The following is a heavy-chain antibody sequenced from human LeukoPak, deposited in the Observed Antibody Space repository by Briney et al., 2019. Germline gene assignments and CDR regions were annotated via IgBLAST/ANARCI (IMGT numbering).Heavy chain of an antibody. J-gene: IGHJ3*02. CDR1: GFTFDDYA. CDR2: ISWDGGST. Sequence: GGSLRLSCAASGFTFDDYAMHWVRQAPGKGLEWVSLISWDGGSTYYADSVKGRFTISRDNSKNSLYLQMNSLRAEDTAVYYCAKGAAGEALDIWGQGTVVTVSS. D-gene: IGHD6-13*01. V-gene: IGHV3-43D*03. CDR3: AKGAAGEALDI.